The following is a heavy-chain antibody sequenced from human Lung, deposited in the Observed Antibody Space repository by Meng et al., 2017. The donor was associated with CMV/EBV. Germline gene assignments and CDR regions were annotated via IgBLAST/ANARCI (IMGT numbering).Heavy chain of an antibody. D-gene: IGHD2/OR15-2a*01. V-gene: IGHV1-69*08. CDR2: IIPILHTP. J-gene: IGHJ4*02. CDR1: GGTFSTYT. CDR3: HVIIFDY. Sequence: SXEVSWKASGGTFSTYTFNWVRQAPGQGLEWMGRIIPILHTPNYAQKLQGRVTFTADKSTSTAYMELSNLRSEDTAIYYCHVIIFDYWGQGTLVTVSS.